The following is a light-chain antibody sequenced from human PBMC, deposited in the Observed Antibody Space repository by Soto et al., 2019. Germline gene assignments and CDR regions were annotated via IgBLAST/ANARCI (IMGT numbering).Light chain of an antibody. CDR2: EVS. CDR3: SSYAGSSVV. J-gene: IGLJ2*01. CDR1: SSDVGYYNY. V-gene: IGLV2-8*01. Sequence: QSVLTQPHSASGSPGQSVTISCTGTSSDVGYYNYVSWYQQHPGKAPKLMIYEVSKRPSGVPDRFSGSKSGNTASLTVSGLQAEDEADYYCSSYAGSSVVFGGGTKVTVL.